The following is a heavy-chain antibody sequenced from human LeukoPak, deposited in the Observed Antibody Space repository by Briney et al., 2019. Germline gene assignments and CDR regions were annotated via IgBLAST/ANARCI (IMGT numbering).Heavy chain of an antibody. CDR3: ARVGDYDILTGYYLPGDY. D-gene: IGHD3-9*01. CDR2: INSDDTYI. V-gene: IGHV3-21*01. J-gene: IGHJ4*02. CDR1: GFTFTDYT. Sequence: GGSLTLPCAASGFTFTDYTMNWVRQAPGKGLEWVSSINSDDTYIYYADAVKGRFTISRDNAKNSLYLQMNSLRAEDTAVYYCARVGDYDILTGYYLPGDYWGQGTLVTVSS.